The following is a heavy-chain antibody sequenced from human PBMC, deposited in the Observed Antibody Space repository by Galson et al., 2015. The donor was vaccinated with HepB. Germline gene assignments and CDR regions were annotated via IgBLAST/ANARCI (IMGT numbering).Heavy chain of an antibody. D-gene: IGHD3-10*01. Sequence: VKVSCKASGYTFTSYAMNWVRQAPGQGLEWMGWINTNTGNPTYAQGFTGRFVFSLDTSVSTAYLQISSLKAEDTAVYYCARARSGGLWFGESNFDYWGQGTLVTVSS. CDR1: GYTFTSYA. CDR2: INTNTGNP. V-gene: IGHV7-4-1*02. CDR3: ARARSGGLWFGESNFDY. J-gene: IGHJ4*02.